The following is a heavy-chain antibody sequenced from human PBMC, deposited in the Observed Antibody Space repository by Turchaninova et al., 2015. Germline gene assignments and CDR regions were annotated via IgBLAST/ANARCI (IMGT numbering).Heavy chain of an antibody. V-gene: IGHV4-34*01. Sequence: QVQLQQWGAGLLKPSETLSLTCAVYGGSFRGYYWVWNRQSPGKGLGGIGEINHSGRTNYNPSLKRRVIIAVDTSKNQFSLKLSSVTAADTAVYYCARGVPGYWGQGILVTVSS. CDR2: INHSGRT. CDR1: GGSFRGYY. J-gene: IGHJ4*02. CDR3: ARGVPGY.